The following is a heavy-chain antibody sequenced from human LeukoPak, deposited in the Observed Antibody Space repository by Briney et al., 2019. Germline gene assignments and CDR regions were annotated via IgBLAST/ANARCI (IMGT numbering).Heavy chain of an antibody. V-gene: IGHV1-8*01. J-gene: IGHJ5*02. CDR1: RYTFTSYD. CDR3: ARVLAADDGLYNWFDP. CDR2: MNPNSGNT. D-gene: IGHD6-13*01. Sequence: ASVKVSCKASRYTFTSYDINWVRQATGQGLEWMGCMNPNSGNTGYAQKFQGRVTMTRNTTISTAYMELSRLRSENTAVYYCARVLAADDGLYNWFDPWGQGTLVTVSS.